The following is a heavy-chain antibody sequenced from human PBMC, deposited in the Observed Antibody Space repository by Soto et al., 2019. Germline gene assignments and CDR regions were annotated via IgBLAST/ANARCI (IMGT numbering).Heavy chain of an antibody. CDR2: ISYDGSNK. J-gene: IGHJ6*02. CDR1: GFTFSSYG. V-gene: IGHV3-30*18. Sequence: QVQLVESGGGVVQPGRSLRLSCAASGFTFSSYGMHWVRQAPGKGLEWVAVISYDGSNKYYADSVKGRFTISRDNSKNTLYLQMNSLRAEDTAVYYCAKELYGLGSYYTLHGMDVWGQGTTVTVSS. CDR3: AKELYGLGSYYTLHGMDV. D-gene: IGHD3-10*01.